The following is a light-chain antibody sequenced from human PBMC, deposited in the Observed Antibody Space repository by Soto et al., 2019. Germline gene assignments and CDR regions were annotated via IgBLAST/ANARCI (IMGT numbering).Light chain of an antibody. CDR1: QSVSSSY. CDR2: DTS. J-gene: IGKJ2*01. Sequence: EIVLTQSPGTLSLSPGERATLSCRASQSVSSSYLAWYQQKPGQAPRLLIYDTSIRATGVSARFSGSGSGTEFTLTISSLQSEDFAVYYCHHYNSWPYTFGQGTKVDIK. V-gene: IGKV3-15*01. CDR3: HHYNSWPYT.